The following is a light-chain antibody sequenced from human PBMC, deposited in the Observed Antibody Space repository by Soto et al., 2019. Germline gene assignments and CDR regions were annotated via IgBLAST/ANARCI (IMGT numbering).Light chain of an antibody. J-gene: IGKJ1*01. CDR1: QSISSS. V-gene: IGKV1-39*01. CDR2: TAS. Sequence: DIQMTQSPSSLSASVGDRVTITCRASQSISSSLNWYQQKPGKAPNLLIYTASNLQSEVPSRFSGSGSGTDFTLTISSLQPEDFATYYCQQSYSISETFGQGTKVEIK. CDR3: QQSYSISET.